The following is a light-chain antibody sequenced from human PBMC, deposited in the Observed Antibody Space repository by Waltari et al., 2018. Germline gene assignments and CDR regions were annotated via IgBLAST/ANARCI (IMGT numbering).Light chain of an antibody. CDR3: ATWDDSLSGYV. Sequence: QSVVTQPPSASATPGPRVTVSCSGPSSNIGSHSIFWYQHLPGTAPKLLNYRNNQRPSGVPDRFSASKSGTYASLAISGLRSEDEADYYCATWDDSLSGYVFGPGTKVTVL. V-gene: IGLV1-47*01. CDR2: RNN. CDR1: SSNIGSHS. J-gene: IGLJ1*01.